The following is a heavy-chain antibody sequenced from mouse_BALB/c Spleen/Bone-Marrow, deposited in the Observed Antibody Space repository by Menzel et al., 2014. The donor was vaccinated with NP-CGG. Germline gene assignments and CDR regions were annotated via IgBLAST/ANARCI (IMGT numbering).Heavy chain of an antibody. D-gene: IGHD2-4*01. V-gene: IGHV14-3*02. J-gene: IGHJ1*01. CDR1: GFNIKDTY. Sequence: VQLKESGAELVKPGASVKLSCTASGFNIKDTYMHWVKQRPKQGLEWIGRIDPANGNTKYDPKFQGKATITADTSSNTAYLQLSSLTSEDTAVYYCATMITDWYFDVWGAGTTVTVSS. CDR3: ATMITDWYFDV. CDR2: IDPANGNT.